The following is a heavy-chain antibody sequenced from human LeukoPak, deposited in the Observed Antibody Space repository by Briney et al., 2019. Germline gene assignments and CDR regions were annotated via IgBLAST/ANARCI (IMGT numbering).Heavy chain of an antibody. CDR2: IYQSGNT. J-gene: IGHJ4*02. CDR1: GDSISSGTFY. CDR3: AREKYFGVILVDY. D-gene: IGHD3-3*01. Sequence: SQTLSLTCTVSGDSISSGTFYWAWIRQPPGKGLEWVGHIYQSGNTHYNPSLNSRVIISVDRSKNQFSLKLSSVTAADTAVYYCAREKYFGVILVDYWGQGTLAIVSS. V-gene: IGHV4-30-2*01.